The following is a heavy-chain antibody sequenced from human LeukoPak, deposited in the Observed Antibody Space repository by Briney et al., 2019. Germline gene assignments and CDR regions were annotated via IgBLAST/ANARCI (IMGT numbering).Heavy chain of an antibody. CDR3: ARPSSTSWKYQFDY. CDR1: GYTFTGYY. D-gene: IGHD2-2*01. CDR2: INPNSGGT. Sequence: ASVKVSCKASGYTFTGYYMHWVRQAPGQGLEWMGWINPNSGGTNYAQKFQGRVTMTRDTSISTAYMELSRLRSDDTAVYYCARPSSTSWKYQFDYWGQGTLVTVSS. J-gene: IGHJ4*02. V-gene: IGHV1-2*02.